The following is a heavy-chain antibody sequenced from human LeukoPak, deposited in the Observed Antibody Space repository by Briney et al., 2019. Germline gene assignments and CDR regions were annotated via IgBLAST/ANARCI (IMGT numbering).Heavy chain of an antibody. CDR2: ISWNSGSI. CDR1: GFTFDDCA. J-gene: IGHJ3*02. CDR3: AKDAFNI. Sequence: GGSLRLSCAASGFTFDDCAMHWVRQAPGKGLEWVSGISWNSGSIGYADSVKGRFTISRDNAKNSLYLQMNSLRAEDTALYYCAKDAFNIWGQGTMVTVSS. V-gene: IGHV3-9*01.